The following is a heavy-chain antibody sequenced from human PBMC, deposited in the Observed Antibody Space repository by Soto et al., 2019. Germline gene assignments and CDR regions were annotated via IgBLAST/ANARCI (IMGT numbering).Heavy chain of an antibody. CDR3: ARDPYDFWSGYYPDP. V-gene: IGHV3-30-3*01. J-gene: IGHJ5*02. CDR2: ISYDGSNK. CDR1: GFTLSSYA. Sequence: GSLRLSCAASGFTLSSYAMHWVRQAPGKGLEWVAVISYDGSNKYYADSVKGRFTISRDNSKNTLYLQMNSLRAEDTAVYYCARDPYDFWSGYYPDPWGQGTLVTVSS. D-gene: IGHD3-3*01.